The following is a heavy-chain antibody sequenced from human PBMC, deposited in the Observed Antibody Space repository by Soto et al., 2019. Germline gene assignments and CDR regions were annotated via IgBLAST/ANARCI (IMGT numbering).Heavy chain of an antibody. V-gene: IGHV4-31*03. CDR1: GGSISSGGYY. J-gene: IGHJ3*02. D-gene: IGHD4-17*01. Sequence: SETLSLTCTVSGGSISSGGYYWSWIRQHPGKGLEWIGYIYYSGSTYYNPSLKSRVTISVDTSKNQLSLKLSSVTAADTAVYYCAREWDYGDYGTDAFDIWGQGTMVT. CDR2: IYYSGST. CDR3: AREWDYGDYGTDAFDI.